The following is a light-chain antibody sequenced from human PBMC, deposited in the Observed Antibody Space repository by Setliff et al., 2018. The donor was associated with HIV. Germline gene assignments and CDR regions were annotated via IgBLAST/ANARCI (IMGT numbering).Light chain of an antibody. CDR3: SSDAITKTRP. V-gene: IGLV2-14*01. Sequence: QSALAQPASVSGSPGQSITISCTGTTSDVGCYNYVSWYQQHPGKAPKLIIYEVRNRPSGVSNRFSGSKSGNTASLTISGLRAEDEADYYCSSDAITKTRPFGTGTKVTVL. J-gene: IGLJ1*01. CDR2: EVR. CDR1: TSDVGCYNY.